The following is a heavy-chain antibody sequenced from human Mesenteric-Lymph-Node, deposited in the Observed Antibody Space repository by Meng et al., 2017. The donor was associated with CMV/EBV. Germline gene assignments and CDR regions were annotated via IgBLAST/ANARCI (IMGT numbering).Heavy chain of an antibody. CDR1: GGTFRSYS. J-gene: IGHJ4*02. CDR2: IIPMLGVV. Sequence: SVKVSCKASGGTFRSYSINWVRQAPGQGLEWMGWIIPMLGVVNSAQKFEGRVTITADKSTTTTYMEVSSLRPEDTAVYYCAADSSTSGYLDYWGQGTLVTVSS. CDR3: AADSSTSGYLDY. V-gene: IGHV1-69*02. D-gene: IGHD6-6*01.